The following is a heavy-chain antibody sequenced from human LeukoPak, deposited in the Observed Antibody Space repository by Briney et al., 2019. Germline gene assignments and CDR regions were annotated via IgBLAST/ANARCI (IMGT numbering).Heavy chain of an antibody. CDR2: INPHSGGA. J-gene: IGHJ4*02. D-gene: IGHD1-1*01. CDR1: GYTFNAYY. CDR3: AREDQLAPLQAQRPLDY. V-gene: IGHV1-2*02. Sequence: ASVKVSCKASGYTFNAYYIHWVRQAPGQGLEWMGWINPHSGGADYAQKFQGRVTMTRDTSITTVYMELRSLRSDGTAVYFCAREDQLAPLQAQRPLDYWGRGSLVTVSS.